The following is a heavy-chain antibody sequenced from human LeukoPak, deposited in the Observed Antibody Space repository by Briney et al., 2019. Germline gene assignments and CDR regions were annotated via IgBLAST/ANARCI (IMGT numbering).Heavy chain of an antibody. D-gene: IGHD1-20*01. CDR1: GFTFSSYW. V-gene: IGHV3-74*01. CDR3: ARGSISGVNWFDP. J-gene: IGHJ5*02. CDR2: INSDGRST. Sequence: PGGSLRLSCAASGFTFSSYWIHWVRRAPGKGLVWVSRINSDGRSTSYADSVKGRFTISRDNAKNTLYLQVNSLRAEDTAVYYCARGSISGVNWFDPWGQGTLVTVSS.